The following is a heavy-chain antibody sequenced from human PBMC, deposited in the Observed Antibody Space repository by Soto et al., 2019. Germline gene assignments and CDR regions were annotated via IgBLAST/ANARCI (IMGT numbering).Heavy chain of an antibody. Sequence: ASVKVSCKTSGYTFSDYGLAWLRQTPGQRPEWMGWVSTYNTNTNYAQKFQGRVTMTTDTPTTTTSMXXRSLRSDDTAVYYCARELNTDSSAYYSFAYWGQGTLVTVSS. CDR1: GYTFSDYG. CDR3: ARELNTDSSAYYSFAY. V-gene: IGHV1-18*01. CDR2: VSTYNTNT. J-gene: IGHJ4*02. D-gene: IGHD3-22*01.